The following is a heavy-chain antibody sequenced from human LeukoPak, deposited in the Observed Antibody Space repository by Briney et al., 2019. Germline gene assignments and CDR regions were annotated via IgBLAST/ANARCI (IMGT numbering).Heavy chain of an antibody. J-gene: IGHJ6*02. Sequence: ASVKVSCKASGYTFTGYYMHWVRQAPGQGLEWMGWINPNSGGTNYAQKFQGRVTMTRDTSISTAYMELSRLRSDDTAVYYCATDIVATTRYYYGMDVWGQGTTVTVSS. CDR2: INPNSGGT. CDR3: ATDIVATTRYYYGMDV. V-gene: IGHV1-2*02. CDR1: GYTFTGYY. D-gene: IGHD5-12*01.